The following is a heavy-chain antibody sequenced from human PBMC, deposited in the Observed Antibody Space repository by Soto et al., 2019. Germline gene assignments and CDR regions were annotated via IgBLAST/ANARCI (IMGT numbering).Heavy chain of an antibody. CDR3: ARVLTPWYYDFWSGPLDEGNYYGMDV. V-gene: IGHV3-74*01. CDR2: INSDGSST. Sequence: TGGSLRLSCAASGFTFSSYWMHWVRQAPGKGLVWVSRINSDGSSTSYADSVKGRFTISRDNAKNTLYLQMNSLRAEDTAVYYCARVLTPWYYDFWSGPLDEGNYYGMDVWGQGTTVTVSS. J-gene: IGHJ6*02. CDR1: GFTFSSYW. D-gene: IGHD3-3*01.